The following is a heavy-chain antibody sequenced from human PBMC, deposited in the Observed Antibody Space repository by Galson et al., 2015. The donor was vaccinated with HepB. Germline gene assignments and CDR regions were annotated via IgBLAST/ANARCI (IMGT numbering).Heavy chain of an antibody. D-gene: IGHD3-16*02. V-gene: IGHV1-18*04. Sequence: SVKVSCKASGYTFTSYGISWVRQAPGQGLEWMGWISAYNGNTNYAQKLQGRVTMTTDTSTSTAYMELRSLRSDDTAVYYCARENQLITFGGVIVMGGDFDYWGQGTLVTVSS. CDR1: GYTFTSYG. J-gene: IGHJ4*02. CDR3: ARENQLITFGGVIVMGGDFDY. CDR2: ISAYNGNT.